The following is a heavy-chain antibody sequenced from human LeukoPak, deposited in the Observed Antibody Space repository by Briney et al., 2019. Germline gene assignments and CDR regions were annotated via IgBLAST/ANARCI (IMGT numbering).Heavy chain of an antibody. CDR1: GFTFSSYS. V-gene: IGHV3-21*01. CDR2: ISSGSSYI. CDR3: ARGGGYCSSTSCYPTNWFDP. Sequence: GGSLRLSCAASGFTFSSYSMNWVRQAPGKGLEWVSSISSGSSYIYYADSVKGRFTISRDNAKNSLYLQMNSLRAEDTAVYYCARGGGYCSSTSCYPTNWFDPWGQGTLVTVSS. J-gene: IGHJ5*02. D-gene: IGHD2-2*01.